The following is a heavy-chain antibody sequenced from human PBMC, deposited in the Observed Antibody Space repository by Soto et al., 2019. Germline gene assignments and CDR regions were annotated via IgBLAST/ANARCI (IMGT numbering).Heavy chain of an antibody. Sequence: AAVKDTCKATGYTFTSYAMHWVRQAPGQRLEWMGWINAGNGNTKYSQKFQGRVTISRDTSASTAYMELSSLRSEDTAVYYCAREKNLRLWFDPWGQGTLVTVSS. CDR2: INAGNGNT. D-gene: IGHD3-16*01. CDR1: GYTFTSYA. CDR3: AREKNLRLWFDP. J-gene: IGHJ5*02. V-gene: IGHV1-3*01.